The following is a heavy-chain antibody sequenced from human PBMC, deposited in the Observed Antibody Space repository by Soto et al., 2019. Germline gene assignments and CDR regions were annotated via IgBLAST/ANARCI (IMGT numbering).Heavy chain of an antibody. Sequence: LSLSCAASVFTFSSYAMSCVRQAPGKGLEWVSAISGSGGSTYYADSVKGRLTISRDNSKNTLYLQMNSLRAEDTAVYYCAKDVTDYSNAFDYWGQGTLVTVSS. CDR1: VFTFSSYA. V-gene: IGHV3-23*01. J-gene: IGHJ4*02. D-gene: IGHD4-4*01. CDR3: AKDVTDYSNAFDY. CDR2: ISGSGGST.